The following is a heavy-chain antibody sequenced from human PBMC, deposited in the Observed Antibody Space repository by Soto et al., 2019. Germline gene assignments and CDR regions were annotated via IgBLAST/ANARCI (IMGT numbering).Heavy chain of an antibody. D-gene: IGHD1-26*01. Sequence: PGGSLRLSCAASGFIFSNSAMHWVRQASGKGLQWVGRIRSKADTYATSYAASVKGRFTVSRDDSENTVYLQMNSLKTEDTAVYYCSRGNAGSPLDYWGQGTLVTVSS. CDR2: IRSKADTYAT. CDR3: SRGNAGSPLDY. V-gene: IGHV3-73*01. CDR1: GFIFSNSA. J-gene: IGHJ4*02.